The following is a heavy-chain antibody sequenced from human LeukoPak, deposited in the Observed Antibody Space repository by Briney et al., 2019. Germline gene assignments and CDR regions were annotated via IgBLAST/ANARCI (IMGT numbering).Heavy chain of an antibody. Sequence: HAGGSLRLSCAASGFTFSIYAMSWVRQAPGKGLEWVSSTSSGGDYTYYAGSVKGRFTISRDNAKNSLYLQMNSLRAEDTALYYCARVPTVGARDYYYYYMDVWGKGTTVTVSS. D-gene: IGHD1-26*01. V-gene: IGHV3-23*01. CDR1: GFTFSIYA. J-gene: IGHJ6*03. CDR2: TSSGGDYT. CDR3: ARVPTVGARDYYYYYMDV.